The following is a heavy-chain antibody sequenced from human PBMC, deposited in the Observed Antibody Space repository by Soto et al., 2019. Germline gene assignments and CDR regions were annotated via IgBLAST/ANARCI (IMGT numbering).Heavy chain of an antibody. D-gene: IGHD3-9*01. J-gene: IGHJ5*02. CDR1: GGTFSSYA. CDR3: ARVDIDYDILTGYWFDP. CDR2: IIPIFGTA. V-gene: IGHV1-69*13. Sequence: GASVKVSCKASGGTFSSYAISWVRQAPGQGLEWMGGIIPIFGTANYAQKFQGRVTITADESTSTAYMELSSLRSEDTAVYYCARVDIDYDILTGYWFDPWGQGTLVTVSS.